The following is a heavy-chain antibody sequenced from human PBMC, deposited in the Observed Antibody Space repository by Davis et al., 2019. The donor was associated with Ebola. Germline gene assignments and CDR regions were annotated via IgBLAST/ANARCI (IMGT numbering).Heavy chain of an antibody. V-gene: IGHV5-10-1*01. CDR1: GYSFTSYW. CDR2: IDPSDSYA. CDR3: ARLSIMGAPN. Sequence: GESLKISCKGSGYSFTSYWIDWVRQMPGKGLEWMGRIDPSDSYASYSPSFQGHVTISADKSISTAYLQWSSLKASDTAIYYCARLSIMGAPNWGQGTLVTVSS. D-gene: IGHD2-8*01. J-gene: IGHJ4*02.